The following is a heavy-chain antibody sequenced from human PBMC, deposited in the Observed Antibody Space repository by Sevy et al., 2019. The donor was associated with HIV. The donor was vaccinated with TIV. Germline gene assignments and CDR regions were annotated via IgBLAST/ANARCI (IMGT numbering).Heavy chain of an antibody. V-gene: IGHV1-69*13. Sequence: ASVKVSCKASGGTFSSYAISWVRQAPGQGLEWMGGIIPIFGTANYAQKFQGRVTITGDESTSTAYMELSSLRSEDTAVYYCAREGHCSSTSCHFDYWGQGTLVTVSS. CDR1: GGTFSSYA. CDR3: AREGHCSSTSCHFDY. J-gene: IGHJ4*02. CDR2: IIPIFGTA. D-gene: IGHD2-2*01.